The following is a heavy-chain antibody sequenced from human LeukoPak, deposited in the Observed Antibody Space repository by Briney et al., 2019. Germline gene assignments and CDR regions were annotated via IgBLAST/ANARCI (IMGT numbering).Heavy chain of an antibody. J-gene: IGHJ4*02. D-gene: IGHD2-21*02. Sequence: GGSLRLSCAASGFTFSNAYMCWVRQAPGKGLEWVGRIITKADGGTTDCAAPMRGRFTISRDDSRNILYLQMDSLKIEDTAVYYCTSRVVTTNDYWGQGTLVTVSS. V-gene: IGHV3-15*01. CDR1: GFTFSNAY. CDR2: IITKADGGTT. CDR3: TSRVVTTNDY.